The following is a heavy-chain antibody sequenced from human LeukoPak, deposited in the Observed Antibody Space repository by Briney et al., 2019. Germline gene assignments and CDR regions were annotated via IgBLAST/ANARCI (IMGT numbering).Heavy chain of an antibody. J-gene: IGHJ5*02. CDR1: GYSFTSYW. D-gene: IGHD6-13*01. CDR3: ARHYRIAAAAGWFDP. Sequence: GESLKISCKGSGYSFTSYWIGWVRQMPGKGLEWMGIIYPGDSDTRYSPSFQGQVTISADKSISTAYLQWSSLKASDTAMYYCARHYRIAAAAGWFDPWGQGTLVTVSS. V-gene: IGHV5-51*01. CDR2: IYPGDSDT.